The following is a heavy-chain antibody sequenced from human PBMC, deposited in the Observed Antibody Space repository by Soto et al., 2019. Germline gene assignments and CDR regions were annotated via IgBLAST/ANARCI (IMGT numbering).Heavy chain of an antibody. V-gene: IGHV3-7*01. D-gene: IGHD3-10*01. Sequence: EVQLVESGGGLAQPGGTLRLSCAASGFTFSFYWTSWVRQAPGKGLEWLGTIKHHASEKKYGDSVKSRFTMSRDNANLSLYLQTNSLTAADTASFCCARDTGYGSGASVNHYLDFWGRGTLVSVSS. J-gene: IGHJ4*01. CDR3: ARDTGYGSGASVNHYLDF. CDR2: IKHHASEK. CDR1: GFTFSFYW.